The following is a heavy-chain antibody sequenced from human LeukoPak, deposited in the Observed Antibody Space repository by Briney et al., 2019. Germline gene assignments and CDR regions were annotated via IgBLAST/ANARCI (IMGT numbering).Heavy chain of an antibody. D-gene: IGHD3-22*01. J-gene: IGHJ4*02. V-gene: IGHV4-59*01. Sequence: PSETLSLTCAVYGGSFSGYYWSWIRQPPGKGLEWIGYIYYSGSTNYNPSLKSRVTISVDTSKNQFSLKLSSVTAADTAVYYCARHLNYYDSSGYYRGDLYYFDYWGQGTLVTVSS. CDR2: IYYSGST. CDR3: ARHLNYYDSSGYYRGDLYYFDY. CDR1: GGSFSGYY.